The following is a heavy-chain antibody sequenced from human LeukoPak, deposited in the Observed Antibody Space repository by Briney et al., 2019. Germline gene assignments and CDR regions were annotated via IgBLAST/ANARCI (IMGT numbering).Heavy chain of an antibody. V-gene: IGHV3-23*01. CDR3: VKVDDTSGYRPL. CDR1: GFTFATYA. Sequence: GGSLRLSCAASGFTFATYAMTWVRQVPGKGLEWVSTIGGSGVSTYYEDSVKGRFTISRDNSKNTLYLQVNSLRAADTAIYYCVKVDDTSGYRPLWGQGTLVTVSS. D-gene: IGHD3-22*01. CDR2: IGGSGVST. J-gene: IGHJ4*02.